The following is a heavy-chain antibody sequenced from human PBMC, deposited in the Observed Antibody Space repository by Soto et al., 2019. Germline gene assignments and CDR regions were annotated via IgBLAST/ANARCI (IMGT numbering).Heavy chain of an antibody. J-gene: IGHJ6*02. V-gene: IGHV3-73*01. Sequence: QSGGSLRLSCAASGFTFSGSAMHWVRQASGEGLEWVGRIRSKANSYATAYAASVKGRFTISRDDSKNTAYLQMNSLKTEDTAVYYCTTHFDWFYGMDVWGQGTTVTVSS. CDR2: IRSKANSYAT. D-gene: IGHD3-9*01. CDR3: TTHFDWFYGMDV. CDR1: GFTFSGSA.